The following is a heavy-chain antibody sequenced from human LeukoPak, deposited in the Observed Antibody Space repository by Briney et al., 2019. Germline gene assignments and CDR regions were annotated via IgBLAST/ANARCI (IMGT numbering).Heavy chain of an antibody. CDR2: IYRGGET. D-gene: IGHD2-15*01. CDR1: GFTFSSYS. J-gene: IGHJ4*02. V-gene: IGHV3-53*01. CDR3: ARAQYCSGGSCYGDY. Sequence: GGSLRLPCAASGFTFSSYSMNWVRQAPGKGLEWVSVIYRGGETYYADSVKGRFTISRDNSKNTLYLQMNSLRAEDTAVYYCARAQYCSGGSCYGDYWGQGTLVTVSS.